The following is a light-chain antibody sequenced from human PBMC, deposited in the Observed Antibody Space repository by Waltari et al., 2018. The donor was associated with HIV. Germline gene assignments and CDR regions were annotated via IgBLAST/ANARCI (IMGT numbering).Light chain of an antibody. CDR3: QQYGSSPRT. CDR2: GAS. CDR1: QSVSSNY. V-gene: IGKV3-20*01. Sequence: EIVLTQSPGTLSLSPGERATLSCRASQSVSSNYLVWYQQKPGQAPRVLIYGASRRATGIPDRFSGSGSGTDFTLSISRLEPDDFAVYYCQQYGSSPRTFGQGTKVEIK. J-gene: IGKJ2*01.